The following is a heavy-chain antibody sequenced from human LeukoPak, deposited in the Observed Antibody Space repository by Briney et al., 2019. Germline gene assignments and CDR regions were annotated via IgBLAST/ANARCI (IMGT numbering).Heavy chain of an antibody. V-gene: IGHV3-73*01. J-gene: IGHJ4*02. Sequence: GGSLRLSCAASGFTFSDSTMNWVRQASGKGVEWVGRIRRKANTYATAYAASVKGRVTISRDDSKNTAYLQMNSLKTEDTAVYYCTYEEMATITYWGQGTLVTVSS. D-gene: IGHD5-24*01. CDR3: TYEEMATITY. CDR2: IRRKANTYAT. CDR1: GFTFSDST.